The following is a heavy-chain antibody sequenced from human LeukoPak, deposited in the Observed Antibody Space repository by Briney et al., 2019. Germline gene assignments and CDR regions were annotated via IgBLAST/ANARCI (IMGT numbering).Heavy chain of an antibody. D-gene: IGHD6-19*01. J-gene: IGHJ4*02. CDR1: GFTFSSYP. Sequence: GGSLRLSCAASGFTFSSYPMSWVRQGPGKGLEGVSGFSGGGSSPYYADSVKGRFTISRDISKNTLYLQMDSLRAEDTAVYYCASRQDLGWHYDNWGQGTLVTVSS. CDR2: FSGGGSSP. CDR3: ASRQDLGWHYDN. V-gene: IGHV3-23*01.